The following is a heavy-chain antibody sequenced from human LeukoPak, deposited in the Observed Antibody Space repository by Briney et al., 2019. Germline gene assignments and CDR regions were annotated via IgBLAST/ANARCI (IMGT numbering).Heavy chain of an antibody. CDR1: GLTVNSNY. CDR2: ISSSGSTI. J-gene: IGHJ4*02. Sequence: PGGSLRLSCVASGLTVNSNYMNWVRQAPGEGLEWVSYISSSGSTIHYADSVKGRFTISRDNAKNSLYLQMDSLRAEDTAVYYCARVKGSGWYAVDYWGQGTLVTVSS. D-gene: IGHD6-19*01. V-gene: IGHV3-48*03. CDR3: ARVKGSGWYAVDY.